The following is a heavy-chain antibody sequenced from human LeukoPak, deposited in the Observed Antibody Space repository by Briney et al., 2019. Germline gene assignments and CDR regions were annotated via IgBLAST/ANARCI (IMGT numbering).Heavy chain of an antibody. CDR2: ISAYNGNT. V-gene: IGHV1-18*01. J-gene: IGHJ4*02. CDR1: GYTFTSYG. Sequence: ASVTVSCKTSGYTFTSYGISWVRQAPGQRLAWMGWISAYNGNTNYAQNFQGRVTMTTDTSTSTVYMELRSLRSDDTAKYYCARQVDTTMALPDYWGQGTLVTVSS. CDR3: ARQVDTTMALPDY. D-gene: IGHD5-18*01.